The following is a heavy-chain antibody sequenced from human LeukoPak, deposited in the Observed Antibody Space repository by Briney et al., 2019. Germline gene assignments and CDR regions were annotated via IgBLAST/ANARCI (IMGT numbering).Heavy chain of an antibody. V-gene: IGHV7-4-1*02. CDR1: GYTFTSYA. J-gene: IGHJ4*02. Sequence: ASVKVSCTASGYTFTSYAMNWVRQAPGQGLEWMGWINTNTGNPTYAQGFTGRFVFSLDTSVSTAYLQISSLKAEDTAVYYCARDLRRLGELSRFGYWGQGTLVTVSS. D-gene: IGHD3-16*02. CDR3: ARDLRRLGELSRFGY. CDR2: INTNTGNP.